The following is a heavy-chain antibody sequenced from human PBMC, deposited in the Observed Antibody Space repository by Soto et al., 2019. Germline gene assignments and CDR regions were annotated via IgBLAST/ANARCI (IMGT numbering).Heavy chain of an antibody. D-gene: IGHD6-19*01. Sequence: EFKVVESGGGLVQPGGSLRLSCAASGFIFSSSWMSWVRQAPGRRLEWVAYIKQDGSEEHYVDSVKGRFTISRDNAKNSLYLQMNSLRVDDTAMYYCAKGGWFPDSWGQGTLVTVSS. CDR1: GFIFSSSW. J-gene: IGHJ4*02. CDR2: IKQDGSEE. CDR3: AKGGWFPDS. V-gene: IGHV3-7*01.